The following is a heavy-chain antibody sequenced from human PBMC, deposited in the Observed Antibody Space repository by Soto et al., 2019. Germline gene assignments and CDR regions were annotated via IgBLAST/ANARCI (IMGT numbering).Heavy chain of an antibody. CDR2: IIPILGIA. Sequence: QVQLVQSGAEVKKPGSSVKVSCKASGGTFSSYTISWVRQAPGQGLEWMGRIIPILGIANYAQKFQGRVTITADKSTSTAYMELSSLRSEDTAVYYWARVEMATNSNWFDPWGQGTLVTVSS. V-gene: IGHV1-69*02. CDR3: ARVEMATNSNWFDP. J-gene: IGHJ5*02. D-gene: IGHD5-12*01. CDR1: GGTFSSYT.